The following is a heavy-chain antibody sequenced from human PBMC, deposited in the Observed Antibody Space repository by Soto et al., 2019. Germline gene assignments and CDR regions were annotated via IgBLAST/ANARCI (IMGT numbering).Heavy chain of an antibody. CDR2: IIPVFGTP. CDR1: GYSFSNHA. Sequence: QVQLEQSGSEVKKSGSSVKVSCKASGYSFSNHAITWVRQAPGQGLEWMGGIIPVFGTPNYAQKFQGRVTISADKSTNTSYLELRSLRSEDTAVYYCARGGALSTSWYWGDGLDSWGQGTQVTVSS. V-gene: IGHV1-69*06. CDR3: ARGGALSTSWYWGDGLDS. D-gene: IGHD6-13*01. J-gene: IGHJ4*02.